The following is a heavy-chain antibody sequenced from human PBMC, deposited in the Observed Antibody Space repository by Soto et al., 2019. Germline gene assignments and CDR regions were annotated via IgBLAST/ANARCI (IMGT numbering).Heavy chain of an antibody. CDR1: GYTFTSYG. CDR3: ARDLTSDYYDSSGYGDAFDI. Sequence: ASVKVSCKASGYTFTSYGISWVRLAPGQGLEWMGWISAYNGNTNYAQKLQGRVTMTTDTSTSTAYMELRSLRSDDTAVYYCARDLTSDYYDSSGYGDAFDIWGQGTMVTVSS. CDR2: ISAYNGNT. J-gene: IGHJ3*02. V-gene: IGHV1-18*01. D-gene: IGHD3-22*01.